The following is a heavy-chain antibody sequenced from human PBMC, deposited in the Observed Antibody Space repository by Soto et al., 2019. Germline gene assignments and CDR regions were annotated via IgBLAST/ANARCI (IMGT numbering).Heavy chain of an antibody. CDR2: INPNSGGT. V-gene: IGHV1-2*02. D-gene: IGHD3-10*01. J-gene: IGHJ3*02. CDR3: ASREGLLDAFDI. Sequence: GXSVKVSCKASVYTFTGYYMHWVRQAPGQGLEWMGWINPNSGGTNYAQKFQGRVTMTRDTSISTAYMELSRLRSDDTAVYYCASREGLLDAFDIWGQGTMVTVSS. CDR1: VYTFTGYY.